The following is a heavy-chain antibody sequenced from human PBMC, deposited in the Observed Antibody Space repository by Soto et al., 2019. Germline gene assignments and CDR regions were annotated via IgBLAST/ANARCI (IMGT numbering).Heavy chain of an antibody. V-gene: IGHV3-21*01. CDR3: ARFTSAYYPGSHYIAS. CDR1: GFTFSTYS. J-gene: IGHJ5*01. Sequence: EVQLVESGGGLVKPGGSLRLSCAASGFTFSTYSMTWVRQDPGRGLEWVSSISRYSRSMYYADSLKGRFTISRDNAKKSLYMQINSMSAEDTAVYYCARFTSAYYPGSHYIASWCHGTLVTVSS. CDR2: ISRYSRSM. D-gene: IGHD3-10*01.